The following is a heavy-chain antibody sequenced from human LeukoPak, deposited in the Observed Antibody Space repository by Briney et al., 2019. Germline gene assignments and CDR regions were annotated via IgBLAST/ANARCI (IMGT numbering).Heavy chain of an antibody. Sequence: ASVKVSCKVSGYTLTDLSIHWVRQAPGQGLEWMGIINPSGGSTSYAQKFQGRVTMTRDTSTSTVYMELSSLRSEDTAVYYCARDGYYYDSSGGRFDYWGQGTLVTVSS. CDR2: INPSGGST. CDR3: ARDGYYYDSSGGRFDY. CDR1: GYTLTDLS. D-gene: IGHD3-22*01. V-gene: IGHV1-46*01. J-gene: IGHJ4*02.